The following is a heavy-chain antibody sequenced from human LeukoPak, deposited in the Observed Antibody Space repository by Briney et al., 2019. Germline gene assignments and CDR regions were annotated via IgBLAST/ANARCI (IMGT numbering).Heavy chain of an antibody. CDR1: GGTFSSYA. CDR2: TIPIFGTA. D-gene: IGHD3-22*01. CDR3: ASQSNDKDDSSGYYYVPFDY. V-gene: IGHV1-69*13. J-gene: IGHJ4*02. Sequence: ASVKVSCKASGGTFSSYAISWVRQAPGQGLEWMGGTIPIFGTANYAQKFQGRVTITADESTSTAYMELSSLRSEDTAVYYCASQSNDKDDSSGYYYVPFDYWGQGTLVTVSS.